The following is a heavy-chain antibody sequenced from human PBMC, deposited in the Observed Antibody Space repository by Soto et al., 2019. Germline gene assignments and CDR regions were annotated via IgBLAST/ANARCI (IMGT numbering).Heavy chain of an antibody. CDR1: GYTFINYG. V-gene: IGHV1-18*01. J-gene: IGHJ6*02. CDR3: ARDGPHIPAVGDV. CDR2: ISAYNGDK. D-gene: IGHD6-13*01. Sequence: ASVKVSCQASGYTFINYGVSWVRQAPGQGLEWMGWISAYNGDKKYAQNVQGRVTLTTDTYTSTAYMEMRTLRSDDTAGYYCARDGPHIPAVGDVWGQGTTVTVSS.